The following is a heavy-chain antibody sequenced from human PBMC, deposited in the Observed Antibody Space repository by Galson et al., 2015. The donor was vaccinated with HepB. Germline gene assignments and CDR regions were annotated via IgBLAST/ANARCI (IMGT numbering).Heavy chain of an antibody. J-gene: IGHJ4*02. CDR1: GFTFSRHA. CDR2: ITNTGYST. D-gene: IGHD2-2*01. V-gene: IGHV3-23*01. Sequence: SLRLSCAGSGFTFSRHAITWVRQAPGKGLDWVSSITNTGYSTYYTDSVRGRLSIPRDNSKNTVYLQMNSLRAEDTAIYYCAKGDRFGPYCSNSSCYDTFASWGQGTLVTVSS. CDR3: AKGDRFGPYCSNSSCYDTFAS.